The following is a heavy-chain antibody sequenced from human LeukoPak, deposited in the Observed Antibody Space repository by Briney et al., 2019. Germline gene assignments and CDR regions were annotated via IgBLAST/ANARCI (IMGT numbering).Heavy chain of an antibody. CDR2: MNPNSGNT. J-gene: IGHJ4*02. CDR1: GYTFTGYD. V-gene: IGHV1-8*01. D-gene: IGHD6-19*01. Sequence: ASVKVSCKASGYTFTGYDINWVRQATGQGLEWMGWMNPNSGNTGYAQKFQGRVTMTRNTSISTAYMELSSLRSEDTAVYYCASQKGSYSSGWRPYDYWGQGTLVTVSS. CDR3: ASQKGSYSSGWRPYDY.